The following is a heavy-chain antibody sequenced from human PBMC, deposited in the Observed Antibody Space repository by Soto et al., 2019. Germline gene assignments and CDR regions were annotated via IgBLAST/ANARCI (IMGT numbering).Heavy chain of an antibody. CDR1: GGTFSSYT. J-gene: IGHJ4*02. CDR3: ARVPALGADDY. Sequence: QVQLVQSGAEVKKPGSSVKVSCKASGGTFSSYTISWVRQAPGQGLEWMGRIIPILGIANYAQKFQGRVTITADQSTSPAYMELSSLRSEDTAVYYCARVPALGADDYWGQGTLVTVSS. D-gene: IGHD1-26*01. V-gene: IGHV1-69*02. CDR2: IIPILGIA.